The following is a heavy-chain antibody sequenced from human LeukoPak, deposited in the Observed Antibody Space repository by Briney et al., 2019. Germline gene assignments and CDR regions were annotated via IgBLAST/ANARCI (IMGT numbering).Heavy chain of an antibody. D-gene: IGHD3-22*01. CDR1: GGTFSSYA. CDR2: IIAIFGTA. V-gene: IGHV1-69*05. CDR3: ARGDYYYDSSDRWDAFDI. Sequence: GSSVKVSCKASGGTFSSYAISWVRQAPGQGLEWMGGIIAIFGTANYAQKFQGRVTITTDESTSTAYMELSSLRSEDTAVYYCARGDYYYDSSDRWDAFDIWGQGTMVTVSS. J-gene: IGHJ3*02.